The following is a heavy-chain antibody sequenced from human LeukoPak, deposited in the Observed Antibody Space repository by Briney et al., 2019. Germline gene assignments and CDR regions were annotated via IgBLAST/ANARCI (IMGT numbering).Heavy chain of an antibody. J-gene: IGHJ3*02. CDR1: GYSFTSYW. D-gene: IGHD2-21*02. CDR3: ARGPYCGGDCYDAFDI. V-gene: IGHV5-51*01. Sequence: GESLKISCKGSGYSFTSYWIGWVRQMPGKGLEWMGIIYPGDSDTRYSPSFQGQVTISADKSTSTAYLQWSSLKASDTAMYYCARGPYCGGDCYDAFDIWGQGTMVTVSS. CDR2: IYPGDSDT.